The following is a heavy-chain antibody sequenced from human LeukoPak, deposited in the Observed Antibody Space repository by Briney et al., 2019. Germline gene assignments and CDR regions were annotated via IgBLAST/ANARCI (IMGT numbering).Heavy chain of an antibody. CDR3: ARLGPAEYDY. CDR2: IYHSGST. D-gene: IGHD2/OR15-2a*01. V-gene: IGHV4-38-2*02. Sequence: SETLSLTCTVSGYSISSGYYWGWIRQPPGKGLEWIGSIYHSGSTYYNPSLKSPVTISVDTSKNQFSLKLTSVTAADTAVYYCARLGPAEYDYWGQGTLVTVSS. J-gene: IGHJ4*02. CDR1: GYSISSGYY.